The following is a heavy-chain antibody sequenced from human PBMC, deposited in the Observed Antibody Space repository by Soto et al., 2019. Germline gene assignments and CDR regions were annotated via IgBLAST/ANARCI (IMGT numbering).Heavy chain of an antibody. V-gene: IGHV3-11*01. J-gene: IGHJ4*02. D-gene: IGHD3-10*01. CDR3: AREAGYGSGSYYNGPIDY. CDR2: ISSSGSTI. CDR1: GFTFSDYY. Sequence: QVQLVESGGGLVKPGGSLRLSCAASGFTFSDYYMSWIRQAPGKGLEWVSYISSSGSTIYYADSVKGRFTISRDNAKNSLYLQRNRLRAEDTAVYYCAREAGYGSGSYYNGPIDYWGQGTMVTVSS.